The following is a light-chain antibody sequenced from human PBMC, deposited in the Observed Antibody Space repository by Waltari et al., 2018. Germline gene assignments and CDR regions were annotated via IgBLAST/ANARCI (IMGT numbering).Light chain of an antibody. CDR1: SSDVGGYNY. CDR3: VSYTRNNTSI. CDR2: EGS. J-gene: IGLJ2*01. V-gene: IGLV2-14*01. Sequence: QSALTQPASVSGSPGQSITISCTGTSSDVGGYNYVSWFQQHPGKAPKVMIYEGSRRPSGVSDRFVGSKAGNSASRTISGLKAEDDADYYCVSYTRNNTSIFGGGTKLTVL.